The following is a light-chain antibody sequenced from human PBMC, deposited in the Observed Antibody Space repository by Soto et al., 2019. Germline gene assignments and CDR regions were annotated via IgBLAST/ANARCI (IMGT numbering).Light chain of an antibody. CDR3: QQYGSSPIT. V-gene: IGKV3-20*01. J-gene: IGKJ5*01. Sequence: EIVLTQSPATLSLSPGERATLSCRASQSVGSDLAWYQQKPGQAPRLLIYGASSRATGIPDRFSGSGSGTDFTLTISRLEPEDFAVYYCQQYGSSPITFGQGTRLEIK. CDR2: GAS. CDR1: QSVGSD.